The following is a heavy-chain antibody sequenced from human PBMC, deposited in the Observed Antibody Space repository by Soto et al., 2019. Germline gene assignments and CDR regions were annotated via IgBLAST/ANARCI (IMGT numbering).Heavy chain of an antibody. J-gene: IGHJ3*02. V-gene: IGHV3-30-3*01. Sequence: QVQLVESGGGVVQPGRSLRLSCAASEFTFSDYAMHWVRQAPGKGLEWVAVISDDGDKVFYADSMKDRLTISRDNSKSTLLLQLTSLGPEDTALYYCARAHYQASSGPTGHAFDIWGQGTLVTVSS. D-gene: IGHD6-19*01. CDR2: ISDDGDKV. CDR1: EFTFSDYA. CDR3: ARAHYQASSGPTGHAFDI.